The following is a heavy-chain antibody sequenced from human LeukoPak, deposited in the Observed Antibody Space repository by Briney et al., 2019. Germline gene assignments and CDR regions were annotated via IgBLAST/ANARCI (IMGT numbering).Heavy chain of an antibody. J-gene: IGHJ4*02. CDR3: ARDKQPGDY. CDR2: IYYSGDT. D-gene: IGHD1-1*01. Sequence: SDTLSLTCTVSGDSISPYYWGWIRQPPGKGLEWIGYIYYSGDTTYNPSLKSRVTMSVDTSKNQFSLKLSSVTAADTAVYYCARDKQPGDYWGQGALVTVSS. V-gene: IGHV4-59*07. CDR1: GDSISPYY.